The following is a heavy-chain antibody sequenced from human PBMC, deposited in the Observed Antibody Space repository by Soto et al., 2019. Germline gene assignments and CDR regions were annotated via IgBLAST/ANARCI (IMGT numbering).Heavy chain of an antibody. J-gene: IGHJ4*02. D-gene: IGHD2-8*01. CDR2: IAHSGST. CDR1: GGSFSGYY. V-gene: IGHV4-34*01. CDR3: GSNNGFFYRTYFDY. Sequence: PSETLSLTCAVYGGSFSGYYWSWIRQPPGKGLEWIGEIAHSGSTNYNPSLKGRVTISLDTSKSQFSLKLTSVTAADTAMYYCGSNNGFFYRTYFDYWGQGTLVTSPQ.